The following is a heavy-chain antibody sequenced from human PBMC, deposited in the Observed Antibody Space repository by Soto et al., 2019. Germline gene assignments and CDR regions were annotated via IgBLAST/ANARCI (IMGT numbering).Heavy chain of an antibody. D-gene: IGHD1-26*01. J-gene: IGHJ3*02. CDR1: GFTFSSYS. V-gene: IGHV3-48*02. CDR2: ISSSSSTI. CDR3: ARDPDPTFRDSGSHPSI. Sequence: GGSLRLSCAASGFTFSSYSMNWVRQAPGKGLEWVSYISSSSSTIYYADSVKGRFTISRDNAKNSLYLQMNSLRDEDTAAYYCARDPDPTFRDSGSHPSIWGQGTMVTVSS.